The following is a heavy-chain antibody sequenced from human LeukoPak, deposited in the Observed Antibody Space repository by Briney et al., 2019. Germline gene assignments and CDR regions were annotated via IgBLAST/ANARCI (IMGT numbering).Heavy chain of an antibody. CDR3: VRGGVDY. Sequence: GGSLRLSCAPSAFTFHTYWIQWVRQAPGRGLVWFSRIHGDVSTTTYADSVIGRFTISRDNAKNTVYLQMSSLRAEDTAIYYCVRGGVDYWGQGALVTVSS. CDR1: AFTFHTYW. D-gene: IGHD3-10*01. V-gene: IGHV3-74*01. CDR2: IHGDVSTT. J-gene: IGHJ4*02.